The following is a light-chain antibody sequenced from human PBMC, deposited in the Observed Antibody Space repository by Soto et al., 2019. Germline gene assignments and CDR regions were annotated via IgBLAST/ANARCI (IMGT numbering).Light chain of an antibody. V-gene: IGLV2-14*03. CDR2: DVT. CDR3: SSYTTSNTRQIV. Sequence: VLTEPASVPGSPGQSITISCTGASSDVGGYNYVSWYQHHPGKAPKLIIYDVTNRPSGVSNPFSGSKSGNTASLTISGLQPEDEADYYCSSYTTSNTRQIVFGTGTKVTV. CDR1: SSDVGGYNY. J-gene: IGLJ1*01.